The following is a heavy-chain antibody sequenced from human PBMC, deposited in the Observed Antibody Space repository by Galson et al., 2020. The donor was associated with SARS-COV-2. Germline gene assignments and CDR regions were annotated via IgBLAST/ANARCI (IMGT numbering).Heavy chain of an antibody. CDR3: ARTNYYYYYMDV. V-gene: IGHV4-59*11. Sequence: SETLSLTCTISGGSISSHYWSWIRQPPGKGLEWIAYIYYSGSTDYNPSLKSRVTISVDTSKNQFSLKVSSVTAADTAVYYCARTNYYYYYMDVWGKGTTVTVSS. J-gene: IGHJ6*03. CDR2: IYYSGST. CDR1: GGSISSHY.